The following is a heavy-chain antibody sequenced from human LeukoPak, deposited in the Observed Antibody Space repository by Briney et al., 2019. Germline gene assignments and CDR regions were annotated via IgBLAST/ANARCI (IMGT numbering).Heavy chain of an antibody. D-gene: IGHD2-21*02. V-gene: IGHV4-4*07. CDR1: GGSISSYY. J-gene: IGHJ3*02. CDR3: ARDMGHIVVVTDAFNI. Sequence: SETLSLTCTVSGGSISSYYWSWIRQPAGKGLEWIGRIYTSGSTNYNPSLKSRVTMSVDTSKNQFSLKLSSVTAADTAVYYCARDMGHIVVVTDAFNIWGQGTMVTVSS. CDR2: IYTSGST.